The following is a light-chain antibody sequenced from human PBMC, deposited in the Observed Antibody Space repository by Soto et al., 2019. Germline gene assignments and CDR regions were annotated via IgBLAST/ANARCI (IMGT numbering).Light chain of an antibody. Sequence: QSALTQPASVSGSPGQSITISCTGTSSDVGSYNLVSWYQQHPGKAPKLMIYEVSKRPSGVSNRFSGSKSGNMASLTISGLQAEDEADYYKVFGGGTKLTVL. CDR1: SSDVGSYNL. V-gene: IGLV2-23*02. J-gene: IGLJ3*02. CDR3: V. CDR2: EVS.